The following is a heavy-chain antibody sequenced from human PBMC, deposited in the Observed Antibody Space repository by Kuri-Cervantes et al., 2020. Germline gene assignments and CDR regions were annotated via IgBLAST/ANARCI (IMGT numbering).Heavy chain of an antibody. J-gene: IGHJ3*02. CDR1: GFTFSSYA. D-gene: IGHD5-24*01. Sequence: GGSLRLSCAASGFTFSSYAMSWVRQAPGKGLEWVSAISGSGGSTYYADSVKGRFTISRDNAKNSLYLQMNSLRAEDTAVYYCARVEGKSDAFDIWGQGTKVTVSS. CDR2: ISGSGGST. V-gene: IGHV3-23*01. CDR3: ARVEGKSDAFDI.